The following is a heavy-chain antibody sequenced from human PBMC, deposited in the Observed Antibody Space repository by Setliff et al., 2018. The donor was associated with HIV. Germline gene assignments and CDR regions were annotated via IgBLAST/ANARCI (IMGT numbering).Heavy chain of an antibody. D-gene: IGHD6-6*01. V-gene: IGHV4-61*01. CDR3: ASEAWTSYRSSSGYYYYMDV. Sequence: PSETLSLTCTVSGDSVSSASYYWSWIRQPPGKGLEWIGYIYYSGTTKYNPSLKSRVTISVDTSKNQISLKLSSVTAADTAVYYCASEAWTSYRSSSGYYYYMDVWGKGTTVTVSS. CDR2: IYYSGTT. J-gene: IGHJ6*03. CDR1: GDSVSSASYY.